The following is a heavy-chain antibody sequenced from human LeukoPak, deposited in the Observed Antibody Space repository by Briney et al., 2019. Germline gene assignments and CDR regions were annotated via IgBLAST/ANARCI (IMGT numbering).Heavy chain of an antibody. V-gene: IGHV4-39*01. D-gene: IGHD6-19*01. J-gene: IGHJ4*02. CDR2: IYYSGST. Sequence: SETLSLTCTVSGGSISSSSYYWGWIRQPPGKGLEGIVRIYYSGSTYYNPSLKSRVTISVDTSKNQFSLKLSSVTAADTAVYYCARQGSSVWQPLDYWGQGTLVTVSS. CDR3: ARQGSSVWQPLDY. CDR1: GGSISSSSYY.